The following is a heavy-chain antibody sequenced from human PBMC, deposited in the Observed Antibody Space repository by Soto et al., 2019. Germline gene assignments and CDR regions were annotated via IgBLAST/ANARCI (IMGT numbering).Heavy chain of an antibody. V-gene: IGHV3-23*01. CDR1: GFTFISYG. J-gene: IGHJ5*02. Sequence: EMQLLESGGGLVQPGGSLRLSRAASGFTFISYGMTWVRQAPGKGLEWVSGITTTGRNTYYAESVKGRFTISRDNSKNVVYLQMNSLRAEDTAVYYCARGAAAAGTDWFDAWGQGTLVIVSS. D-gene: IGHD6-13*01. CDR2: ITTTGRNT. CDR3: ARGAAAAGTDWFDA.